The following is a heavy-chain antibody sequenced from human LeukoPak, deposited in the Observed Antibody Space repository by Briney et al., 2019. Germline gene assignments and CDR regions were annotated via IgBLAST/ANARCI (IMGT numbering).Heavy chain of an antibody. J-gene: IGHJ4*02. CDR2: ILYIGST. Sequence: SETLSLTCTVSGDSVTGRNFYWGWIRQPPGKGLEWIGSILYIGSTYYYPALKSRFIISVDTSKNQFSLELSSVTAADTAVYYCARHSSYYKPTTGTFEYGGQGALVT. CDR3: ARHSSYYKPTTGTFEY. CDR1: GDSVTGRNFY. D-gene: IGHD1-1*01. V-gene: IGHV4-39*01.